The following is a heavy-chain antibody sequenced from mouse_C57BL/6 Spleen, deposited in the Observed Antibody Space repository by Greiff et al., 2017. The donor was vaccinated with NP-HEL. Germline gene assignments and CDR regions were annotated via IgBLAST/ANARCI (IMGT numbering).Heavy chain of an antibody. CDR2: IDPSDSYT. V-gene: IGHV1-69*01. CDR1: GYTFTSYW. J-gene: IGHJ4*01. D-gene: IGHD1-1*01. Sequence: QVQLQQPGAELVMPGASVKLSCKASGYTFTSYWMHWVKQRPGQGLEWIGEIDPSDSYTNYNQKFKGKSTLTVDKSSSTAYMQLSSLTSEDSAVYYCARGTTVVAGNAMDYWGQGTSVTVSS. CDR3: ARGTTVVAGNAMDY.